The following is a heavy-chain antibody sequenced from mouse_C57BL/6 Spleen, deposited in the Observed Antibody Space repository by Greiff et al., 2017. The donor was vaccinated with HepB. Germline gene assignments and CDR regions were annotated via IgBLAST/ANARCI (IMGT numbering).Heavy chain of an antibody. CDR1: GYTFTSYW. CDR2: IDPSDSET. V-gene: IGHV1-52*01. D-gene: IGHD1-1*01. Sequence: QVHVKQPGAELVRPGSSVKLSCKASGYTFTSYWMHWVKQRPIQGLEWIGNIDPSDSETHYNQKFKDKATLTVDKSSSTAYMQLSSLTSEDSAVYYCARSDYYGSLYWYFDVWGTGTTVTVSS. J-gene: IGHJ1*03. CDR3: ARSDYYGSLYWYFDV.